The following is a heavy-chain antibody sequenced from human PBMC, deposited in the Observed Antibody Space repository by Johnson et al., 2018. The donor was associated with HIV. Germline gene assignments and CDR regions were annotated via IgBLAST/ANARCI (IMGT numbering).Heavy chain of an antibody. Sequence: VQLVESGGGVVQPGRSLRLSCAASGFTFTSYAMHWVRQAPGKGLEWVAVISYDGSNKYYADSVKGRFTISRDNSKNTLYLQMNSLRAEDTAVYYCARVYSSLFGAFDIWGQGTMVTVSS. CDR1: GFTFTSYA. D-gene: IGHD6-6*01. CDR2: ISYDGSNK. J-gene: IGHJ3*02. CDR3: ARVYSSLFGAFDI. V-gene: IGHV3-30*04.